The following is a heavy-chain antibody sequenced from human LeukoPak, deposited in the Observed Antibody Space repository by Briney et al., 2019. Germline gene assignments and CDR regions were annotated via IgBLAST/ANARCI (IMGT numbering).Heavy chain of an antibody. J-gene: IGHJ4*02. CDR1: RYTFTSYY. Sequence: ASVKVSCKASRYTFTSYYMHWVRQASGQGLEWMGIINPSGGSTSYAQKFQGRFTMTRDTSTSTVSMELSSLRSEDTAVYYCARDPSYGATPDYFDYWGQGTLVTVSS. V-gene: IGHV1-46*01. D-gene: IGHD3-16*01. CDR3: ARDPSYGATPDYFDY. CDR2: INPSGGST.